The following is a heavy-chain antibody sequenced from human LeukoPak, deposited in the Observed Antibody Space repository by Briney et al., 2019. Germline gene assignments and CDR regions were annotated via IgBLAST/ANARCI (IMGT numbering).Heavy chain of an antibody. J-gene: IGHJ4*02. Sequence: ASVNVSCKASGYTFTSYGISWVRQAPGQGLEWMGWISAYNGNTNYAQKLQGRVTMTTDTSTSTAYMELRSLRSDDTAVYYCARDLTSPLIAVAGTSGYWGQGTLATVSS. D-gene: IGHD6-19*01. V-gene: IGHV1-18*01. CDR1: GYTFTSYG. CDR3: ARDLTSPLIAVAGTSGY. CDR2: ISAYNGNT.